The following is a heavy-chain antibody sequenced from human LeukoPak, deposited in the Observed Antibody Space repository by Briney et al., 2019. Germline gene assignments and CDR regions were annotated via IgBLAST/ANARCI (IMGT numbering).Heavy chain of an antibody. D-gene: IGHD4-17*01. CDR2: IYHSGST. Sequence: SGTLSLTCAVSGGSISSSNWWSWVRQPPGKGLEWIGEIYHSGSTNYNPSLKSRVTISVDKSKNQFSLKLSSVTAADTAVYYCARVPDPYGDYPLAFDYWGQGTLVTVSS. J-gene: IGHJ4*02. V-gene: IGHV4-4*02. CDR3: ARVPDPYGDYPLAFDY. CDR1: GGSISSSNW.